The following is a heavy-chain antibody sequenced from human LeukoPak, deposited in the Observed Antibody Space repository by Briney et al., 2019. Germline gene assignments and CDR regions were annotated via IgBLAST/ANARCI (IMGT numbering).Heavy chain of an antibody. Sequence: PSETLSLTCTVSGGSISSGSYYWSWIRQPAGKGLEWIGRIYTSGSTNYNPSLKSRVTISVDTSKNQFSLKLSPVTAADTAVYYCARGGAVFDYWGQGTLVTVSS. D-gene: IGHD6-19*01. J-gene: IGHJ4*02. CDR2: IYTSGST. CDR3: ARGGAVFDY. V-gene: IGHV4-61*02. CDR1: GGSISSGSYY.